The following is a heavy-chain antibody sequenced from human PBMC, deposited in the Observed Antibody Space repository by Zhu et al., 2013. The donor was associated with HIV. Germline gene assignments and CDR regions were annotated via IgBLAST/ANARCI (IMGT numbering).Heavy chain of an antibody. D-gene: IGHD3-9*01. CDR1: GYTFTNFY. CDR3: SRTKMFAGYWSDF. V-gene: IGHV1-2*02. CDR2: ISPNNGGT. Sequence: QVQLVQSGAEVKKPGASVKVSCKASGYTFTNFYMHWIRQAPGQGLEWMGWISPNNGGTIYEQKFQGRVTMTRDTSITTAYMELTRLTPDDTAVYYCSRTKMFAGYWSDFWGQGTLVTVSS. J-gene: IGHJ4*02.